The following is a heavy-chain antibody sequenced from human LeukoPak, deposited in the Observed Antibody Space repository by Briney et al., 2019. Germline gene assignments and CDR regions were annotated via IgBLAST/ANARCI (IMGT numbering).Heavy chain of an antibody. CDR2: INPSDGST. J-gene: IGHJ4*02. CDR1: GYTXTSYY. Sequence: ASVKVSCKASGYTXTSYYMHWVRQAPGQGLEWMGIINPSDGSTSYAQRFQGRVTMTRDTSTGTVYMELSSLRSEDTGVYYCARDGVGSGWYRVFDSWGQGTLVTVSS. CDR3: ARDGVGSGWYRVFDS. D-gene: IGHD6-19*01. V-gene: IGHV1-46*01.